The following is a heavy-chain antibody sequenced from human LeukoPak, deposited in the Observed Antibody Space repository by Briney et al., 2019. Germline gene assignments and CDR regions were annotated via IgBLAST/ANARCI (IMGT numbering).Heavy chain of an antibody. J-gene: IGHJ6*03. D-gene: IGHD6-13*01. CDR1: GGSFSGYY. V-gene: IGHV4-34*01. CDR3: ANAPPGPGYSSSWEDYYYYYMDV. Sequence: SETLSLTCAVYGGSFSGYYWSWIRQPPGKGLEWIGEINHSGSTNYSPSLKSRVTISVDTSKNQFSLRLSSVTAADTAVYYCANAPPGPGYSSSWEDYYYYYMDVWGKGTTVTVSS. CDR2: INHSGST.